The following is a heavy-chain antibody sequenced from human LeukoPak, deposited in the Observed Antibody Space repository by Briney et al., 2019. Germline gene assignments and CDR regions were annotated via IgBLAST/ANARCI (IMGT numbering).Heavy chain of an antibody. CDR1: GFTFSSYW. CDR3: QRDFMTAAGIH. V-gene: IGHV3-74*01. Sequence: GGSLRLSCAASGFTFSSYWMHWVRQAPGKGLVWVSGINYDGSDTWYADTVKGRFTISRDNAKNTLYLQMNSLRAEDTAVYYCQRDFMTAAGIHWGQGTLVTVSS. D-gene: IGHD6-13*01. CDR2: INYDGSDT. J-gene: IGHJ4*02.